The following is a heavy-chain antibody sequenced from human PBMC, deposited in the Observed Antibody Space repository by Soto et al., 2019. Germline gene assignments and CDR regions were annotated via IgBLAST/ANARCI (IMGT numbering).Heavy chain of an antibody. CDR3: VRSDWLDP. V-gene: IGHV3-74*03. Sequence: SLRLSCAASGFSISHYWMSWVRQAPGKGPVWVSRVKSDGTTTTYADFAKGRFIISRDNTKNTLYLQMNSLRVEDTAVYHCVRSDWLDPWGHGTLVTVSS. J-gene: IGHJ5*02. CDR1: GFSISHYW. CDR2: VKSDGTTT.